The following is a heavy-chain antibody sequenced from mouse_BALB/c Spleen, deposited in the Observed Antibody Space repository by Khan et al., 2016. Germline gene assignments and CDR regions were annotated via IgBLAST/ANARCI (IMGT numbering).Heavy chain of an antibody. V-gene: IGHV1-9*01. J-gene: IGHJ3*01. Sequence: VQLQESGAELMKPGASVKISCKASGYTFSSYWIEWVKERPGHGLEWIGEILPGSGSSKYNEKFKVKDTFTADTSSNTAYMQLSTLTSEDSAVYYCARGAYWGQGTLVTVSA. CDR2: ILPGSGSS. CDR1: GYTFSSYW. CDR3: ARGAY.